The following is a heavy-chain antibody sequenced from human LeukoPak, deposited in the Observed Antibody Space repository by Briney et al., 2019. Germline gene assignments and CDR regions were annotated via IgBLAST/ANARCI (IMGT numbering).Heavy chain of an antibody. J-gene: IGHJ2*01. CDR1: GFTVSNTY. CDR3: VTSPATGNIYFDL. CDR2: LYRGGNV. Sequence: GGSLRLSCAGSGFTVSNTYMGWVRQPPGKGLEWISVLYRGGNVYYADSAKGRFTISRDNPKNTLYLQMDSLRAEDTAVYHCVTSPATGNIYFDLWGRGTLVAVSS. V-gene: IGHV3-66*01. D-gene: IGHD6-13*01.